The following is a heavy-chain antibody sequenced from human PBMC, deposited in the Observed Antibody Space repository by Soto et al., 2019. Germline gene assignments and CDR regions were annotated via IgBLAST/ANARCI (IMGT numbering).Heavy chain of an antibody. D-gene: IGHD1-1*01. CDR1: GFTFSNFA. V-gene: IGHV3-23*01. J-gene: IGHJ4*02. CDR3: ANPIPKTGTTFGF. Sequence: QLLESGGGFVQPGGSLRLPCVASGFTFSNFAMAWVRQAPGEGLVWVSAISGSGDDTFYADSMKGRFTISRDNSKDTLYLQINSLRAEDTAVYYCANPIPKTGTTFGFWGQGTLVTVSS. CDR2: ISGSGDDT.